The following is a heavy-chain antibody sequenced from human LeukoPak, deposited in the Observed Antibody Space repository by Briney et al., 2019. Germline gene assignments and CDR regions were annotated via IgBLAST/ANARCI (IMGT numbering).Heavy chain of an antibody. J-gene: IGHJ4*02. CDR2: IYYSGST. CDR3: ARHGPRVRVYYYGSGSLYCFDY. V-gene: IGHV4-39*01. CDR1: GGSISSSSYY. D-gene: IGHD3-10*01. Sequence: SETLSLTCTVSGGSISSSSYYWGWIRQPPGKGLEWIGSIYYSGSTYYNPSLKSRVTISVDTSKNQFSLKLSSVTAADTAVYYCARHGPRVRVYYYGSGSLYCFDYWGQGTLVTVSS.